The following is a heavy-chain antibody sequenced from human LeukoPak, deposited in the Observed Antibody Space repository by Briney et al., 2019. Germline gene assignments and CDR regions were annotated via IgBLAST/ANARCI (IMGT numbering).Heavy chain of an antibody. J-gene: IGHJ6*02. D-gene: IGHD3-16*01. Sequence: PGGSLRLSCVASGFTFSSSWVSWVRQAPGEGLEFVANINPDGRTKNYVDSVKGRFTISRDNAKSSLDLQMSSLRAEDTAVYYCARAVAGTFGGYPFYYGMDVWGQGTTVTVSS. CDR1: GFTFSSSW. CDR3: ARAVAGTFGGYPFYYGMDV. CDR2: INPDGRTK. V-gene: IGHV3-7*03.